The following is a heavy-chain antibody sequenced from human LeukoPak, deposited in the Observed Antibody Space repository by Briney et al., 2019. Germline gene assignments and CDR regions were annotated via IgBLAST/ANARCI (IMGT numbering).Heavy chain of an antibody. D-gene: IGHD6-6*01. J-gene: IGHJ5*02. CDR2: IYYSGST. Sequence: SGTLSLTCTVSGGSINSYYWSWVRQPPGKGLEWIGYIYYSGSTNYSPSLKSRVTISVDTSKNQFSLKLSSVTAADTAVYYCARLGVRYSTSSWWFDPWGQGTLVTVSS. CDR3: ARLGVRYSTSSWWFDP. CDR1: GGSINSYY. V-gene: IGHV4-59*08.